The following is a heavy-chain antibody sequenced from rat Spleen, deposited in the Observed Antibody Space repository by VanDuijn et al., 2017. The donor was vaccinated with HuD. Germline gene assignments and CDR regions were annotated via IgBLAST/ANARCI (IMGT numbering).Heavy chain of an antibody. CDR2: ITNAAGKV. J-gene: IGHJ2*01. Sequence: VQLKESGPGLVQPSQTLSLTCTVSGFTFNNYWMTWIRQAPGKGLEWVASITNAAGKVHYPDSVKGRFTISRDNAKSTLYLQMNSLRSEDTATYYGARHELPGPDYFDYWGQGVMVTVSS. V-gene: IGHV5-31*01. D-gene: IGHD1-4*01. CDR3: ARHELPGPDYFDY. CDR1: GFTFNNYW.